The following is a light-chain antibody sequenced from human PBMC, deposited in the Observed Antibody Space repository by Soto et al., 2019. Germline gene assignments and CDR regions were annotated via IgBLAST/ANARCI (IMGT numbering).Light chain of an antibody. V-gene: IGLV1-44*01. CDR2: SNN. CDR3: AAWDDSLNGGV. CDR1: TSNIGSKP. J-gene: IGLJ3*02. Sequence: QPVLTQSPSASGAPGQRVTISCSGSTSNIGSKPVNWYQQVPESAPKLLIHSNNQRPSGVPDRFSGSKSGTSVSLAISGLQSEDEADYYCAAWDDSLNGGVFGGGTKLTVL.